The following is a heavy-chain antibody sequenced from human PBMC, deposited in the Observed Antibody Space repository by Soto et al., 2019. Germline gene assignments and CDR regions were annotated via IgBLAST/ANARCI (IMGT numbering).Heavy chain of an antibody. V-gene: IGHV4-59*08. CDR3: ALNGFGAVNCVVDV. CDR2: VHDSWGP. J-gene: IGHJ6*02. Sequence: QVPLQESGPGLVKPSETLSLSCTVSGGSISSYYWSWIRQTPGKGLEWIGYVHDSWGPNYNPSLKSRVAISLDTSKSQFSLKLTSVTATDTAVYYCALNGFGAVNCVVDVWGQGTTVTVSS. CDR1: GGSISSYY. D-gene: IGHD3-10*01.